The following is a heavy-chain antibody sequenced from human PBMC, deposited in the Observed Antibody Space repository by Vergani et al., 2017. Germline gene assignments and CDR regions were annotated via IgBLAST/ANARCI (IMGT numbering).Heavy chain of an antibody. CDR1: GFSFSSFG. D-gene: IGHD3-10*01. J-gene: IGHJ4*02. V-gene: IGHV3-30*02. Sequence: QVQLVESGGNVVQSGTSLRLSCAASGFSFSSFGMHWVRQAPGKGLEWVTFIRYDGINKYYADSVKGRFTISRDNSKNTLYLQMNSLRAEDTAVYYCAKDVYYGSGLYYFDYWGQGTLVTVSS. CDR3: AKDVYYGSGLYYFDY. CDR2: IRYDGINK.